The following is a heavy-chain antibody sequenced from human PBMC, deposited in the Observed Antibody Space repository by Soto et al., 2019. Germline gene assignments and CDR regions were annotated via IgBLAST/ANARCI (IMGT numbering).Heavy chain of an antibody. Sequence: GGSLRLSCAAPGFTFSSYGMHGVRQAPGKGLEWVAVISYDGSNKYYADSVKGRFAISRDNSKNTLYLQMNSLRAEDTAVYYCAKDSRGYSYGTYYFDYWGQGTLVTVSS. CDR2: ISYDGSNK. V-gene: IGHV3-30*18. CDR1: GFTFSSYG. J-gene: IGHJ4*02. CDR3: AKDSRGYSYGTYYFDY. D-gene: IGHD5-18*01.